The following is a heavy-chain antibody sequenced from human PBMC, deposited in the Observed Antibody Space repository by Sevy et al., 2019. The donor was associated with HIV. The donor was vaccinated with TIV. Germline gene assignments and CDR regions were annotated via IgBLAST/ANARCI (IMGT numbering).Heavy chain of an antibody. Sequence: GGSLRLSCVGSGFTFSSYGMHWVRQAPGKGLEWVAGMSSDGNNKYYGDSVKGRFTMSRDNSKNTVYLELNSLRVEDTAVYYCAIARPELIYYDSRGDYFDFWGQGTLVTVSS. CDR1: GFTFSSYG. V-gene: IGHV3-30*03. CDR3: AIARPELIYYDSRGDYFDF. CDR2: MSSDGNNK. J-gene: IGHJ4*02. D-gene: IGHD3-22*01.